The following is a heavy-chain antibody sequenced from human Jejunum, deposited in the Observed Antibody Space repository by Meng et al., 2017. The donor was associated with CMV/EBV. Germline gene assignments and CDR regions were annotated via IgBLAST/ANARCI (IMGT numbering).Heavy chain of an antibody. J-gene: IGHJ4*02. CDR3: ARIPAYSIGWYNHFDS. D-gene: IGHD6-19*01. CDR1: VYTFTNYG. V-gene: IGHV1-18*01. CDR2: ISAYNGNT. Sequence: QAQFVQSGGELKKPGASVQVSCKASVYTFTNYGITGVRQAPGQGLEWMGWISAYNGNTNYAQTLQGRVTMTTDTSTSTAYMELGSLRSDDTAVYYCARIPAYSIGWYNHFDSWGQGTLVTVSS.